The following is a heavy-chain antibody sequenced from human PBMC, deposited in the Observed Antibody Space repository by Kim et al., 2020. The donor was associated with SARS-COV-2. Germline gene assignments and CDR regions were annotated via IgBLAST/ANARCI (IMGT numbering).Heavy chain of an antibody. D-gene: IGHD3-16*01. CDR3: ARETGGGYFDY. CDR2: IWYDGSNK. CDR1: GFTFSSYG. J-gene: IGHJ4*02. Sequence: GGPLRLSCAASGFTFSSYGMHWVRQAPGKGLEWVAIIWYDGSNKYYADSVKGRFTISRDNSKNTLYLQMNSLRAEDTAVYYCARETGGGYFDYWGQGTLVTVSS. V-gene: IGHV3-33*01.